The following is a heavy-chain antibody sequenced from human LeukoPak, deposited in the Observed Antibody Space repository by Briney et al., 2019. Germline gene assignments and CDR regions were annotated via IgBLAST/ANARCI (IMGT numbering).Heavy chain of an antibody. CDR2: INPNSGGT. D-gene: IGHD2-2*01. CDR1: GYTFTGYY. J-gene: IGHJ4*02. V-gene: IGHV1-2*02. Sequence: ASVKVSCKASGYTFTGYYMHWVRQAPGQGLEGMGWINPNSGGTNYAQKFQGRVTMTRDTSISTAYMELSRLRSDDTAVYYCARGKRSSTSCYGYWGQGTLVTVSS. CDR3: ARGKRSSTSCYGY.